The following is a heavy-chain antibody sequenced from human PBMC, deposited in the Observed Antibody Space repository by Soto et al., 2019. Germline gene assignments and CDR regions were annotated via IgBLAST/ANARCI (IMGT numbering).Heavy chain of an antibody. J-gene: IGHJ6*02. V-gene: IGHV1-3*01. Sequence: ASVKVSCKASGYTFTSYAMHWVRQAPGQRLEWMGWINAGNGNTKYSQKFQGRVTITRDTSASTAYMELSSLRSEDTAVYYCARRPPWGGWYREQKYYYYYGMDVWGQWTTVTASS. CDR1: GYTFTSYA. CDR2: INAGNGNT. D-gene: IGHD6-19*01. CDR3: ARRPPWGGWYREQKYYYYYGMDV.